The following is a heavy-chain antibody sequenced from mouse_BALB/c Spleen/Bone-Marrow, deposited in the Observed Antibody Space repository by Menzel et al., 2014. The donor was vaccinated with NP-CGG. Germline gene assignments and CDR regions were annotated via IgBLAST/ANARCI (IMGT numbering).Heavy chain of an antibody. CDR2: ISSGSNTI. CDR1: GFTFSSFG. V-gene: IGHV5-17*02. Sequence: EVKLVESGGGLVQPGGSRKLSCAASGFTFSSFGMHWIRQAPEKGLEWVACISSGSNTIYYEDTVKGRFTISRDNPKNTLFLQMTSLRSEDTAMYYCARRGTMITAGPFAYWGQGTLVTVSA. D-gene: IGHD2-4*01. J-gene: IGHJ3*01. CDR3: ARRGTMITAGPFAY.